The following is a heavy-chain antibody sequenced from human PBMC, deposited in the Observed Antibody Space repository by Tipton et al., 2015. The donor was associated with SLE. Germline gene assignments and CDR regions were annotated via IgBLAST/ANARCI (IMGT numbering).Heavy chain of an antibody. CDR2: IDSNGNHI. J-gene: IGHJ4*02. D-gene: IGHD3-10*02. V-gene: IGHV3-21*04. CDR3: ARDRHYVNDAHDY. Sequence: SLRLSCTASEFSFSTYTMNWVRQAPGMGLEWLSSIDSNGNHIYYADSVKGRFTISRDNAKNSLYLQMNSLRAEDTAFYYCARDRHYVNDAHDYWGQGTLVTVSS. CDR1: EFSFSTYT.